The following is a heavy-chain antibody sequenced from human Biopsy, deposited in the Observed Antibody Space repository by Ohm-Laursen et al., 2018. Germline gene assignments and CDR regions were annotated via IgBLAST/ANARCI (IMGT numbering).Heavy chain of an antibody. CDR2: MTPKTGRT. J-gene: IGHJ4*02. Sequence: ASVKVSCKASGYTFTDYDINWVRQASGQGLEWVGWMTPKTGRTGYTQKLQGRLTLARDTSTSTVYMELSSLRSEDTAIYYCARRDSLDYWGQGTLVTVSS. CDR1: GYTFTDYD. V-gene: IGHV1-8*01. CDR3: ARRDSLDY.